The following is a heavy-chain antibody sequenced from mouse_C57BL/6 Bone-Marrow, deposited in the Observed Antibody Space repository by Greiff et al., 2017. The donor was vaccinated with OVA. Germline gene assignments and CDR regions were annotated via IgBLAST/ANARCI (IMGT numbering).Heavy chain of an antibody. Sequence: EVKLMESEGGLVQPGSSMKLSCTASGFTFSDYYMARVRQVPEKGLEWVANINYDGSSTYYLDSLKSRFIISRDNAKNILYLQMSSLKSEDTATYYCARDGDGYYGGYYAMDYWGQGTSVTVSS. J-gene: IGHJ4*01. CDR2: INYDGSST. D-gene: IGHD2-3*01. V-gene: IGHV5-16*01. CDR3: ARDGDGYYGGYYAMDY. CDR1: GFTFSDYY.